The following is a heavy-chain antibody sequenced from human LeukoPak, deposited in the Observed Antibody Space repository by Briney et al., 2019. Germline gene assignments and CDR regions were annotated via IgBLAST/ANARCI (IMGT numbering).Heavy chain of an antibody. V-gene: IGHV3-23*01. J-gene: IGHJ4*02. CDR3: AKDREHSSAWYFGDF. D-gene: IGHD6-19*01. CDR2: ISGSGGNT. CDR1: GFTFSSYA. Sequence: GGSLRLSCVASGFTFSSYAMSWVRQAPGKGLEWLSSISGSGGNTYYADSVKGRFTISRDNSKNTLYLQMHSLRAEDTAVYYCAKDREHSSAWYFGDFWGQGTLVTVSS.